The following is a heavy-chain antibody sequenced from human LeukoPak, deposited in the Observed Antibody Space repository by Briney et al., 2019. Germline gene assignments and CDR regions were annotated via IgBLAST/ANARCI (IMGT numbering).Heavy chain of an antibody. J-gene: IGHJ4*02. CDR3: AKDLVGYSYGYPYFDY. CDR2: ISGSGGST. Sequence: PGGSLRLSCAASGFTFSSYAMSWVRQAPGKGLEWVSAISGSGGSTYYADSVKGRFTISRDNSKNTLYLQMNSLRAEDTAVYYCAKDLVGYSYGYPYFDYWGRGTLVTVSS. D-gene: IGHD5-18*01. CDR1: GFTFSSYA. V-gene: IGHV3-23*01.